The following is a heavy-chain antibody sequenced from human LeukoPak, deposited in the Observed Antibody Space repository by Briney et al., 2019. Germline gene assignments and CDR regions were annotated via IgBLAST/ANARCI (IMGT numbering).Heavy chain of an antibody. J-gene: IGHJ4*02. Sequence: SETLSLTCTVSGGSISSSSYYWGWLRQPPGKGLEWIGNVYYSGSTYYNPSLKSRVTISVDTSKNQFSLKLSSMTAADTAVYYCATSRDGYNFDYWGQGTLVTVSS. CDR1: GGSISSSSYY. D-gene: IGHD5-24*01. CDR2: VYYSGST. V-gene: IGHV4-39*07. CDR3: ATSRDGYNFDY.